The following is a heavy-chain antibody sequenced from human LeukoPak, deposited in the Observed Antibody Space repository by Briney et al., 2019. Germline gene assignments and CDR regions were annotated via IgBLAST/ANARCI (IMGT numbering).Heavy chain of an antibody. Sequence: SETLSLTCTVSGGSISSDYWSWIRQPPGKGLEWIGYISYSGSTNYNPSLRSRVTISVDTSKNQFSLKLSSVTAADTAVYYCARLRCSGGSCYQYYFDYWGQGTLVTVSS. CDR2: ISYSGST. CDR1: GGSISSDY. V-gene: IGHV4-59*12. CDR3: ARLRCSGGSCYQYYFDY. J-gene: IGHJ4*02. D-gene: IGHD2-15*01.